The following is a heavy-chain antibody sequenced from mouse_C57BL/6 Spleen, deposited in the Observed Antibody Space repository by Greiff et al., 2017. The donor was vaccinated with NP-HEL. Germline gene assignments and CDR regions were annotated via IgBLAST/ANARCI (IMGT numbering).Heavy chain of an antibody. D-gene: IGHD2-12*01. Sequence: QVQLQQPGAELVKPGASVKLSCTASGYTFTSYWMHWVKQRPGQGLEWIGMIHPNSGSTNYNEKFKSKATLTVDKSSSTAYMQLSSLTSEDSAVYYCSNLYYSYDGRRGYFDYWGQGTTLTVSS. CDR3: SNLYYSYDGRRGYFDY. V-gene: IGHV1-64*01. CDR2: IHPNSGST. CDR1: GYTFTSYW. J-gene: IGHJ2*01.